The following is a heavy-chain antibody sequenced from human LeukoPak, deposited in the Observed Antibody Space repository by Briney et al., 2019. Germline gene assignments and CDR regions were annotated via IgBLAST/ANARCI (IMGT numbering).Heavy chain of an antibody. CDR2: ISSSSSMI. Sequence: QAGGSLRLSCAASGFTFSSYSMNWVRQAPGKGLEWVSYISSSSSMIYYADSVKGRLTISRDNAKNSLYLQMNSLRAEDTAVYYCARPHINYYDSSGYFSWGQGTLVTVSS. CDR3: ARPHINYYDSSGYFS. D-gene: IGHD3-22*01. J-gene: IGHJ5*02. CDR1: GFTFSSYS. V-gene: IGHV3-48*01.